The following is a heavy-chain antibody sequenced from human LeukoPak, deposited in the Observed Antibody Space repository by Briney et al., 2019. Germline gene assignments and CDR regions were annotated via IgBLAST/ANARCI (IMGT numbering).Heavy chain of an antibody. CDR3: AAYRGAHHKTFNY. CDR2: ISSSGSTI. D-gene: IGHD2-21*01. CDR1: GFTFSDYY. Sequence: PGGSLRLSCAASGFTFSDYYMSWIRQAPGKGLEWVSYISSSGSTIYYADSVKGRFTISRDNAKNSLYLQMNSLRAEDTAVYYCAAYRGAHHKTFNYWGRGTLVTVSS. V-gene: IGHV3-11*01. J-gene: IGHJ1*01.